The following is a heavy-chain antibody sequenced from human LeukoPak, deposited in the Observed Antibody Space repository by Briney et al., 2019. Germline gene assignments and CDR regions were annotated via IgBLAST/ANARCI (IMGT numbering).Heavy chain of an antibody. J-gene: IGHJ4*02. Sequence: GGSLRLSCAASGFTFSSYAMSWVRQAPGKGLEWVSGISGGGGTTYYADSVKGRFSISRDNSKNTLYLQMNSLRAEDTAMYYCAKDRYGFLDWFFFDYWGQGTLVTVSS. V-gene: IGHV3-23*01. CDR1: GFTFSSYA. CDR2: ISGGGGTT. D-gene: IGHD3/OR15-3a*01. CDR3: AKDRYGFLDWFFFDY.